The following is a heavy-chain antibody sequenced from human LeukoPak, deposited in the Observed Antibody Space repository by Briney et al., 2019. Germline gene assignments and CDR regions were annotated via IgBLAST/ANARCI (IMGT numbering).Heavy chain of an antibody. J-gene: IGHJ4*02. CDR3: AREVGATKNYFAY. V-gene: IGHV3-23*01. Sequence: GGSLRLSCAASGFTFSSYAMSWVRQAPGKGLEWVSTLSAGGGSTYYADSVKGRFTISRDNSNNTLYLQMNSLRAEDTAVYYCAREVGATKNYFAYWAREPWSPSPQ. D-gene: IGHD1-26*01. CDR2: LSAGGGST. CDR1: GFTFSSYA.